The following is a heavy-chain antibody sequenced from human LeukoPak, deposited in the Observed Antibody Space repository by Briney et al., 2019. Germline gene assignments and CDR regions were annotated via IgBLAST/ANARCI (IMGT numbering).Heavy chain of an antibody. Sequence: ASVKVSCKASGYTFTSYGTSCVRQAPGQGLEWMGWFNTNTGNTTYAQGFTGRFVFSLDTSVSTAYLQISSLKAEDTAVYYCARDRPYYYYMDVWGKGTTVTVSS. J-gene: IGHJ6*03. CDR1: GYTFTSYG. V-gene: IGHV7-4-1*02. CDR2: FNTNTGNT. CDR3: ARDRPYYYYMDV.